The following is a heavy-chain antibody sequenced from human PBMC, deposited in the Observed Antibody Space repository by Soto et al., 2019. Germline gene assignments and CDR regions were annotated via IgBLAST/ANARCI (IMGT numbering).Heavy chain of an antibody. CDR3: AKGSYSGIYSDFDY. Sequence: GGSLRLSCAAPGFTFSRYDMHWVRQAPGKGLEWVAIISYDGSNKYYADSVKGRFTISRDNSKNTQYLQMNSLRPGDTAVYYCAKGSYSGIYSDFDYWGQGTLVTVSS. V-gene: IGHV3-30*18. D-gene: IGHD1-26*01. CDR1: GFTFSRYD. J-gene: IGHJ4*02. CDR2: ISYDGSNK.